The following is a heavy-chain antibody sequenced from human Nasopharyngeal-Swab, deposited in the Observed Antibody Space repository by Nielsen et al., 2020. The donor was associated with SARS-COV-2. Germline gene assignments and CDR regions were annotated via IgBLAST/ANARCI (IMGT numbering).Heavy chain of an antibody. V-gene: IGHV4-39*01. CDR3: ASHHGDCSGGSCYYRVFDY. CDR2: IYYSGST. D-gene: IGHD2-15*01. J-gene: IGHJ4*02. Sequence: WIRQPPGKGLEWIGCIYYSGSTYYNPSLKSRVTISVDTSKNQFSLKLSSVTAADTAVYYCASHHGDCSGGSCYYRVFDYWGQGTLVTVSS.